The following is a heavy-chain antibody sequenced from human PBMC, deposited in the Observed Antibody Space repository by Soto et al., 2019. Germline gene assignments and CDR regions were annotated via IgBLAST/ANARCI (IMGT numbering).Heavy chain of an antibody. J-gene: IGHJ4*02. D-gene: IGHD6-13*01. Sequence: QVQLQQSVPGLVKPSQTLSLTCAISGDSVSSNSAAWNWIRQSPSRGLEWLGRTYYRSKWYNDYAVSVKSRITITPDTSKNQFSLQLNSVTPEDTAVYYCAREGWPKDYSSSWIDDWGQGTLVTVSS. CDR3: AREGWPKDYSSSWIDD. V-gene: IGHV6-1*01. CDR1: GDSVSSNSAA. CDR2: TYYRSKWYN.